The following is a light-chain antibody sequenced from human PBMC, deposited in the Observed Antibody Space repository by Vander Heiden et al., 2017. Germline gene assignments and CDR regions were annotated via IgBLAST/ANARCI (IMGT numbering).Light chain of an antibody. CDR1: KIGSKS. V-gene: IGLV3-21*02. CDR3: QVWDSSSDHWV. J-gene: IGLJ3*02. CDR2: DDS. Sequence: SYVLTQPPSVSVAQGQTARITCGGNKIGSKSVHWYQHKPGQAPVLVVYDDSDRPSGIPERFSGSNSGNTATLTISRVEAGDEADYYCQVWDSSSDHWVFGGGTKLTVL.